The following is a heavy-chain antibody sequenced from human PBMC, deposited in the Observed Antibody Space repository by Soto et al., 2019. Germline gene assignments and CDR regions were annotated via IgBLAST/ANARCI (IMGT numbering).Heavy chain of an antibody. J-gene: IGHJ4*02. CDR2: INAGNGNT. CDR1: GYTFTDYF. V-gene: IGHV1-3*01. Sequence: GASVKVSCKASGYTFTDYFMNWMRQAPGQRLEWMGWINAGNGNTKYSQKLQGRVTITRDTSSSTAYMQLSSLRSEDTAMYYCARRCGGDCYSDYWGQGTLVTVSS. CDR3: ARRCGGDCYSDY. D-gene: IGHD2-21*02.